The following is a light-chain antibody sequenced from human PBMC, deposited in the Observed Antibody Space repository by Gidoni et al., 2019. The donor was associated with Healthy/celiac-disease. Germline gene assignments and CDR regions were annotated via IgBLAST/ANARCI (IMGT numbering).Light chain of an antibody. Sequence: DIVMTQSPDSLAVSLGERATINCKSGQSVLYSSNNKNYLAWYQQKAGQPPNLLIYWASTRESGVPDRFSGSGSGTDFTLTISSLQAEDVAVYYCQQYYSTPFTFGGGTKVEIK. J-gene: IGKJ4*01. CDR3: QQYYSTPFT. CDR1: QSVLYSSNNKNY. CDR2: WAS. V-gene: IGKV4-1*01.